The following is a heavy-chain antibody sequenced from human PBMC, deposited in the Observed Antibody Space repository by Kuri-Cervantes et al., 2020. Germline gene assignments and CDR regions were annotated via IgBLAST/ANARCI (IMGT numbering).Heavy chain of an antibody. D-gene: IGHD3-10*01. CDR1: GFTFSSYW. J-gene: IGHJ3*02. CDR2: IYHSGST. CDR3: ARAGTPDMVEMVRGVAGAFDI. Sequence: ESLKISCAASGFTFSSYWMSWVRQPPGKGLEWIGEIYHSGSTNYNPSLKSRVTISVDTSKNQFSLKLSSVTAADTAVYYCARAGTPDMVEMVRGVAGAFDIWGQGTMVTVSS. V-gene: IGHV4/OR15-8*01.